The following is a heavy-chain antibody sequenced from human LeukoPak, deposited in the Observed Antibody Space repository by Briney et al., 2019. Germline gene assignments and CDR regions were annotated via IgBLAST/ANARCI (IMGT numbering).Heavy chain of an antibody. CDR1: GFLLSTSGVG. J-gene: IGHJ4*02. V-gene: IGHV2-5*02. CDR2: IYWDDDK. Sequence: SGPTLVKPTQTLTLTCTFSGFLLSTSGVGVGWIRQPPGKALEWLALIYWDDDKRYSPSLKSRLTITKDTSKNQVVLTMTNMDPVDTATYYCARRYDSSGYYLPFFDYWGQGTLVTVSS. CDR3: ARRYDSSGYYLPFFDY. D-gene: IGHD3-22*01.